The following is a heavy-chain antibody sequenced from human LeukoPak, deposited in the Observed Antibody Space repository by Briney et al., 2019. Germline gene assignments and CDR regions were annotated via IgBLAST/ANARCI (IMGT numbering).Heavy chain of an antibody. V-gene: IGHV3-30*18. CDR2: TSYDGSKK. D-gene: IGHD6-6*01. Sequence: GRSLRLSCAASGFTFSSYGIHWVRQAPGKGLEWVAVTSYDGSKKYYADSVKGRFTISRDNSKNTLYLQMNSLRAEDTAVYYCAKDRSSSGYWYFDLWGRGTLVTVSS. CDR1: GFTFSSYG. CDR3: AKDRSSSGYWYFDL. J-gene: IGHJ2*01.